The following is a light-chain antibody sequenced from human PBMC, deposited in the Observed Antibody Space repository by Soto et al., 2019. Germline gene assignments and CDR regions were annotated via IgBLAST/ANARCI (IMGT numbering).Light chain of an antibody. J-gene: IGKJ4*01. V-gene: IGKV1-39*01. Sequence: DIQMTQSPSSLSASVGDRVTITCRASQSISTYLNWYQQKPGKAPRLLIFAATRLQRGVPSRFSGSGSGTDFTLTISSLQPEDFATYYCQQSYSAPQVTFGGGTKVDIK. CDR2: AAT. CDR1: QSISTY. CDR3: QQSYSAPQVT.